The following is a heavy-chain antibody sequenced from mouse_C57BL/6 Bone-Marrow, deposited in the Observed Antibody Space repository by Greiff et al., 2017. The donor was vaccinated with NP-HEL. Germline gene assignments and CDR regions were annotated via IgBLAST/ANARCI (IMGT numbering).Heavy chain of an antibody. D-gene: IGHD3-3*01. V-gene: IGHV1-81*01. CDR1: GYTFTSYG. CDR3: ARRGDGY. CDR2: IYPRSGNT. Sequence: VQLQQSGAELARPGASVKLSCKASGYTFTSYGISWVKQRTGQGLEWIGEIYPRSGNTYYNEKFKGKATLTADKSSSTAYMERRSLTSEGSAVYFCARRGDGYWGQGTTLTVSS. J-gene: IGHJ2*01.